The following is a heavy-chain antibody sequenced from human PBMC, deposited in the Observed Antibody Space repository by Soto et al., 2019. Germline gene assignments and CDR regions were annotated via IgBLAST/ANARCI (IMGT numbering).Heavy chain of an antibody. Sequence: QVQLVQSGTEVKKPGASVKVSCKAYGYTFSNYGMSWVRQAPGQGLEWMGWISAYNGDTHYAQKFQGRVTMTTDTSTNSAYVDLGSLSSYATAVYYCTRAKKETGCYFVIYWGQGTLVTVSS. CDR1: GYTFSNYG. CDR2: ISAYNGDT. J-gene: IGHJ4*02. V-gene: IGHV1-18*01. D-gene: IGHD3-16*02. CDR3: TRAKKETGCYFVIY.